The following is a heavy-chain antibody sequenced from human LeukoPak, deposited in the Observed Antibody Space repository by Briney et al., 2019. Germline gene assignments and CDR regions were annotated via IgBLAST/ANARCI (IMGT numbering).Heavy chain of an antibody. CDR2: FDPEDGET. CDR3: ATVSIIAVAGTPFDY. Sequence: VASVKVSCKVSGYTLTELSMHWVRQAPGKGLEWMGGFDPEDGETIYAQKFQGGVTMTEDTSTDTAYMELSSLRSEDTAVYYCATVSIIAVAGTPFDYWGQGTLVTVSS. D-gene: IGHD6-19*01. CDR1: GYTLTELS. V-gene: IGHV1-24*01. J-gene: IGHJ4*02.